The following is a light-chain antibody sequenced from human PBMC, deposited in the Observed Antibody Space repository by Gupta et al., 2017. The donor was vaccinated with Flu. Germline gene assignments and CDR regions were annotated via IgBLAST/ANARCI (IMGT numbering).Light chain of an antibody. CDR2: DTS. V-gene: IGLV7-46*01. Sequence: QAVVTQEPSLTVSPGGTVTLTCGSSTGAVTSGHYPYWFQQKPGQAPRTLIYDTSNKHSWTPARFSGSLLGGKAALTLSGAQPEDEAEHYCLLSYRVAGGVFGGGTKLTVL. CDR1: TGAVTSGHY. J-gene: IGLJ2*01. CDR3: LLSYRVAGGV.